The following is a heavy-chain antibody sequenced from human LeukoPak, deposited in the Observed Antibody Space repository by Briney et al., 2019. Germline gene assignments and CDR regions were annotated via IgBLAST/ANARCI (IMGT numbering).Heavy chain of an antibody. V-gene: IGHV4-59*01. CDR1: GGSISSYY. Sequence: PSETLSLTCTVSGGSISSYYWSWIRQPPGKGLEWIGYIYYSGSTNYNPSLKSRVTISVDTSKNQSSLKLSSVTAADTAVYYCARYGGNFDYWGQGTLVTVSS. J-gene: IGHJ4*02. CDR2: IYYSGST. CDR3: ARYGGNFDY. D-gene: IGHD4-23*01.